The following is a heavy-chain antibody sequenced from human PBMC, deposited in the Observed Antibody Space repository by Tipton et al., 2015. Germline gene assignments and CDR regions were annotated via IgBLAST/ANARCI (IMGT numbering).Heavy chain of an antibody. D-gene: IGHD3-22*01. CDR3: ASEVYDSSAYYSAFDY. CDR2: INHSGST. Sequence: TLSLTCTVSGGSISSYYWDWIRQPPGKGLEWIGEINHSGSTNYNPSLKSRVTISVDTSKNQFSLRLSSVTAADTAVYYCASEVYDSSAYYSAFDYWGQGTLVTVSS. J-gene: IGHJ4*02. V-gene: IGHV4-34*01. CDR1: GGSISSYY.